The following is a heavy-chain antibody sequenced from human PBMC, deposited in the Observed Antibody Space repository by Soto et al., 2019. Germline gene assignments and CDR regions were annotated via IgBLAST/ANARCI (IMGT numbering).Heavy chain of an antibody. CDR1: GFTFSSYG. CDR2: IWYDGSNK. Sequence: QVQLVESGGGVVQPGRSLRLSCAASGFTFSSYGMHWVRQAPGKGLEWVAVIWYDGSNKYYADSVKGRFTISRDNSKNTLYLQMHSLRAEDTAVYYCAADQYYDFWSGYYTGMVRGGWFDPWGQGTLVTVAS. V-gene: IGHV3-33*01. CDR3: AADQYYDFWSGYYTGMVRGGWFDP. J-gene: IGHJ5*02. D-gene: IGHD3-3*01.